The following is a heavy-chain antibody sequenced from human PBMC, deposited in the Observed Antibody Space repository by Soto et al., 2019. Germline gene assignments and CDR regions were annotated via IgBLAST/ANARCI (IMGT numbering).Heavy chain of an antibody. CDR2: IYYSGST. D-gene: IGHD3-22*01. CDR3: SIDSYYYASSGFERAGVIYY. CDR1: GGSISSGGYY. Sequence: QVQLQESGPGLVKPSQTLSLTCTVSGGSISSGGYYWRWIRQHPGKGLEWIGYIYYSGSTYSNPSLKCRVNISVDTSKNQFSLKLSSVPAADTDLYYGSIDSYYYASSGFERAGVIYYWGQGTLVTVSS. J-gene: IGHJ4*02. V-gene: IGHV4-31*03.